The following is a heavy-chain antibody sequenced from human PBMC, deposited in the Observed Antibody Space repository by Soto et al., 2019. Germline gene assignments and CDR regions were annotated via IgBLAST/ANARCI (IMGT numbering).Heavy chain of an antibody. V-gene: IGHV1-69*13. J-gene: IGHJ6*02. CDR1: GGTFSSYA. CDR3: ARDGSGSYYNAESLNYYYYGMDA. Sequence: SVKVSCKASGGTFSSYAISWVRQAPGQGLEWMGGIIPIFGTANYAQKFQGRVTITADESTSTAYMELSSLRSEDTAVYYCARDGSGSYYNAESLNYYYYGMDAWGQGTTVTVSS. D-gene: IGHD3-10*01. CDR2: IIPIFGTA.